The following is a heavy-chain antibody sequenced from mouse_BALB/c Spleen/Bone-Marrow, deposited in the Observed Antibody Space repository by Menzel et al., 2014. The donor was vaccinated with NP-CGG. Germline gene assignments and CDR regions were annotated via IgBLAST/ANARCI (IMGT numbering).Heavy chain of an antibody. CDR2: INPNNDGT. J-gene: IGHJ1*01. D-gene: IGHD2-2*01. CDR1: GYTFTSYV. Sequence: VQLQQSGPELVKPGASVKMSCKASGYTFTSYVMHWVKQKPGQGLEWIGNINPNNDGTKYNEKFKGKATLTSDKSSSTAYMELSSLTSEDSAVYYCAGSLYGYGGYFDVWGAGTTVTVSS. CDR3: AGSLYGYGGYFDV. V-gene: IGHV1-14*01.